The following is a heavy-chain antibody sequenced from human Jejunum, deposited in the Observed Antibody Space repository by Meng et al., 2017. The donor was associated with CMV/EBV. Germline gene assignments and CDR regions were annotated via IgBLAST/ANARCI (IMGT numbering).Heavy chain of an antibody. J-gene: IGHJ4*02. CDR3: AREGTNSYYFDY. CDR1: GDSISRGYSY. V-gene: IGHV4-30-4*01. D-gene: IGHD1-14*01. Sequence: VSGDSISRGYSYWSWIRQPPGKGLEWIGYIYESGSTSYTPSLESRVTISVDTSKNQFSLKVMSVTAADTAVYYCAREGTNSYYFDYWGQGTLVTVSS. CDR2: IYESGST.